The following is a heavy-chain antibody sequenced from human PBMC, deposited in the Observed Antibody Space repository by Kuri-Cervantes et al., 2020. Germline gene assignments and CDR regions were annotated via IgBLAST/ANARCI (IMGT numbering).Heavy chain of an antibody. CDR2: IYTSGST. J-gene: IGHJ6*02. CDR1: GGSISSGSYY. Sequence: SETLSLTFTVSGGSISSGSYYWSWIRQPAGKGLEWTGRIYTSGSTNYNPSLKSRVTISVDTSKNQFSLKLSSVTAADTAVYYCARGPHSWIQLRSFMDVWGQGTTVTVSS. V-gene: IGHV4-61*02. CDR3: ARGPHSWIQLRSFMDV. D-gene: IGHD5-18*01.